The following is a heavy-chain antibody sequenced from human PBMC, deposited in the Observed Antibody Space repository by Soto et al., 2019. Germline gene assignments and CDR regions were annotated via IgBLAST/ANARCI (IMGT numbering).Heavy chain of an antibody. CDR2: IYHSGST. V-gene: IGHV4-4*02. D-gene: IGHD3-16*02. CDR1: SGSISSSNW. J-gene: IGHJ4*02. CDR3: ARRGITFGGVIVPYYFDY. Sequence: QVQLQESGPGLVKPSGTLSLTCAVSSGSISSSNWWSWVRQPPGNGLEWIGEIYHSGSTNYNPSRKSRVTISVDKSKNQFSLKLSSVTAADTAVYFCARRGITFGGVIVPYYFDYWGQGTLVTVSS.